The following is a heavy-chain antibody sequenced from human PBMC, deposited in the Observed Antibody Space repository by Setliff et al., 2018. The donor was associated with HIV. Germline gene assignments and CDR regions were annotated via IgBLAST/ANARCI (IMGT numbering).Heavy chain of an antibody. Sequence: ASVKVSCKASGDSLSSQYFHWVRQAPGQGPEWMGIIDPSGESINYTQRFQGRVTMTRDTSTNTVYMELSSLTSGDTAMYYCVRFSYGSVWPETDYWGQGTLVTVSS. CDR2: IDPSGESI. CDR1: GDSLSSQY. CDR3: VRFSYGSVWPETDY. V-gene: IGHV1-46*01. D-gene: IGHD6-25*01. J-gene: IGHJ4*02.